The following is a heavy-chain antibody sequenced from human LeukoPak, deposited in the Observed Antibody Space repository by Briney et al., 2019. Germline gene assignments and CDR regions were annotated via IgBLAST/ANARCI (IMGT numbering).Heavy chain of an antibody. J-gene: IGHJ2*01. CDR2: MHYTGAT. CDR1: GGSLSGYY. Sequence: SETLSLACAVYGGSLSGYYWSWFRQPPGKGLEWIGEMHYTGATNYSPSLKSRVTISAGTSKNQFSLKVNSVTAADTAVYHCARGVTLYYYFDLWGRGTLVTVSS. V-gene: IGHV4-34*01. CDR3: ARGVTLYYYFDL. D-gene: IGHD4-23*01.